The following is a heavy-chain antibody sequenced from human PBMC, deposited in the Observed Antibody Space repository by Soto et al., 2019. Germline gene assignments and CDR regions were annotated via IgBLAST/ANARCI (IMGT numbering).Heavy chain of an antibody. CDR2: SSASGGST. D-gene: IGHD7-27*01. Sequence: EVQLLVSGGGLVQPGGSLRLSCAASGFTVSTYAMSWVRQAPGEGLEWASVSSASGGSTFYADAVKGRFTVSRANSRNTRYLQVISLRVEDTAVYYCAKELRSSTNSDYGMDVWGQGTTVTVSS. V-gene: IGHV3-23*01. CDR3: AKELRSSTNSDYGMDV. J-gene: IGHJ6*02. CDR1: GFTVSTYA.